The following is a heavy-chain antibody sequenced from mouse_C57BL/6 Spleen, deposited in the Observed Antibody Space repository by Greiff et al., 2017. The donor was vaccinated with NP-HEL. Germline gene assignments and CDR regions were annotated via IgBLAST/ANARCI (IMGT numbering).Heavy chain of an antibody. CDR1: GYTFTSYW. J-gene: IGHJ2*01. Sequence: QVQLQQPGAELVRPGSSVKLSCKASGYTFTSYWMHWVKQRPIQGLEWIGNIDTSDSETHYNQKFKDKDTMTVDKSSSTAYMQLSSLTSEDSAVYYCARRDYSNSFDYWGQGTTLTVSS. D-gene: IGHD2-5*01. CDR3: ARRDYSNSFDY. CDR2: IDTSDSET. V-gene: IGHV1-52*01.